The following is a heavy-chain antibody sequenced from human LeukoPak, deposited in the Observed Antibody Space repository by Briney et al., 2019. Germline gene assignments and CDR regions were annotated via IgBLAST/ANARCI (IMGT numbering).Heavy chain of an antibody. CDR2: ISSSSSYI. V-gene: IGHV3-21*04. D-gene: IGHD2-2*01. CDR1: GFTFSSYS. Sequence: PGGSLRLSCAASGFTFSSYSMNWVRQAPGKGLEWVSSISSSSSYIYYADSVKGRFTISRDNAKNSLYLQMNSLRAEDTAVYYCAKSHRGHCSTTTCDDEGDYWGQGTLVTVSS. J-gene: IGHJ4*02. CDR3: AKSHRGHCSTTTCDDEGDY.